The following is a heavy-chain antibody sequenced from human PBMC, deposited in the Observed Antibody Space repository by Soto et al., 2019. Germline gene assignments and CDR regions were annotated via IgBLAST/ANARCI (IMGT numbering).Heavy chain of an antibody. CDR3: AREKGHSNPFDI. V-gene: IGHV4-38-2*02. CDR2: VYQSVST. J-gene: IGHJ4*02. CDR1: NYSISSGYY. Sequence: KTSETLSLTCAVSNYSISSGYYWAWIRQSPGKGLEWIGSVYQSVSTYYNPSLESRVSILVDISENHFSLRLNSVTAADTAVYFCAREKGHSNPFDIWGQGILVTVSS. D-gene: IGHD4-4*01.